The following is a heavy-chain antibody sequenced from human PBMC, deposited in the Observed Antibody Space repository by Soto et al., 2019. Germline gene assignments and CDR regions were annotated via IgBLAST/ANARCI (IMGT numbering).Heavy chain of an antibody. CDR1: GYNFMRYG. CDR3: ARWISGGYSDWFDP. J-gene: IGHJ5*02. CDR2: INVDNGET. D-gene: IGHD1-26*01. Sequence: QVQLVQSGAEVKKPGASVKVSCKASGYNFMRYGFTWVRQAPGQGLEWTGWINVDNGETKYPQKIQGRVTMTTDTSTSTVYMELRSLTSDDTAVYYCARWISGGYSDWFDPWGHGTLVTVSS. V-gene: IGHV1-18*04.